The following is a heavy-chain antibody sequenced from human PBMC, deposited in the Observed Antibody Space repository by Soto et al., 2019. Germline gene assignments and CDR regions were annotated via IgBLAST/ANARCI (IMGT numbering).Heavy chain of an antibody. J-gene: IGHJ3*02. D-gene: IGHD2-2*02. V-gene: IGHV3-23*01. CDR1: GFTFSNYA. CDR3: AKDTHTAGDAFDI. Sequence: EVQLLESGGGLVQPGGSLRLSCAASGFTFSNYAMSWVRQAPGKGLEWVSAISGSGGSTYYADSVKGRFTISRDNSKITLYLQMNSLRAEDTAVYYCAKDTHTAGDAFDIWGQGTIVTVSS. CDR2: ISGSGGST.